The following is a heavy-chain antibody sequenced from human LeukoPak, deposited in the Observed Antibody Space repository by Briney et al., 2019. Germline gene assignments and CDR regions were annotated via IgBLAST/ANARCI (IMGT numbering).Heavy chain of an antibody. V-gene: IGHV4-31*03. Sequence: SSETLSLTCTVSGGSISSGGYYWGWIRQHPGKGLEWIGYIYYSGSTYYNPSLKSRVTISVDTSKNQFSLKLSSVTAADTAVYYCAGILRYFDWSPPMRFDPWGQGTLVTVSS. CDR3: AGILRYFDWSPPMRFDP. CDR2: IYYSGST. D-gene: IGHD3-9*01. J-gene: IGHJ5*02. CDR1: GGSISSGGYY.